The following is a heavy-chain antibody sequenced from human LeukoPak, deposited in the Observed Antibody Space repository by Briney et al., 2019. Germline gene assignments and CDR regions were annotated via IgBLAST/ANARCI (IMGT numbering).Heavy chain of an antibody. D-gene: IGHD5-18*01. Sequence: GGSLRLSCAASGFTFSSYSMNWVRQAPGKGLEWVSFIDSTGSTYCADSVKGRFTISRDNSRNTLYLQMNSLRVEDTAVYYCARRERLGYSYGRGTLDIWGQGTMVTVSS. CDR3: ARRERLGYSYGRGTLDI. CDR2: IDSTGST. CDR1: GFTFSSYS. J-gene: IGHJ3*02. V-gene: IGHV3-66*01.